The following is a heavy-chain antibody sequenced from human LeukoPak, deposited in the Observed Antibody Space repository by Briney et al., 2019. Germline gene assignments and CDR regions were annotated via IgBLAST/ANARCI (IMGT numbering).Heavy chain of an antibody. Sequence: PGGSLRLSCAASGFTFSSFARHWVRQAPGQGLEWVSAITGGGSITQYADSVKGRFTISRDNSKNTLYLQMNSLRAEDTAVYYCAKLMGVVAVAGIKWFDPWGQGTLVTVSS. V-gene: IGHV3-23*01. CDR2: ITGGGSIT. CDR1: GFTFSSFA. J-gene: IGHJ5*02. CDR3: AKLMGVVAVAGIKWFDP. D-gene: IGHD6-19*01.